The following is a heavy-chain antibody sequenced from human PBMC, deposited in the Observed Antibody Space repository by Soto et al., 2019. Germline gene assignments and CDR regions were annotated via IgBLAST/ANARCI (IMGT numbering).Heavy chain of an antibody. CDR2: IIPIFGTA. Sequence: QVQLVQSGAEVKKPGSSVKVSCKASGGTFSSYAISWMRQAPGQGLEWMGGIIPIFGTANYAQQFQGRVTITADASTSTAYMELSSLRSEDTAVYYCARDGGVYDYSPFDYWGQGTLVTVSS. CDR3: ARDGGVYDYSPFDY. V-gene: IGHV1-69*12. D-gene: IGHD4-4*01. CDR1: GGTFSSYA. J-gene: IGHJ4*02.